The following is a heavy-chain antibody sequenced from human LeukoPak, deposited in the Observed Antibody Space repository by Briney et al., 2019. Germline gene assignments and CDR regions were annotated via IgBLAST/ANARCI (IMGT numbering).Heavy chain of an antibody. V-gene: IGHV4-59*01. CDR3: ARDPGVQQGYYYYGMDV. Sequence: PSETLSLTCTVSGGSISSYYWNWIRQPPGKGLEWIGYIYYSGSTNYNPSLKSRVTISVDTSKNQFSLKLSSVTAADTAVYYCARDPGVQQGYYYYGMDVWGQGTTVTVSS. D-gene: IGHD6-13*01. J-gene: IGHJ6*02. CDR2: IYYSGST. CDR1: GGSISSYY.